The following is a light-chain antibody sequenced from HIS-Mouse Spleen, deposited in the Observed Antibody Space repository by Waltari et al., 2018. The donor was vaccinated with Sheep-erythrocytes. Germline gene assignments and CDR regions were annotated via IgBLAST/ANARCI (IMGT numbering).Light chain of an antibody. CDR1: KLGDKY. Sequence: SYELTQPPSVSVSPGQTASIPCSGDKLGDKYACWSQQKPGQSPVLVIYQDSKRPSGIPERFSGSNSGNTATLTISGTQAMDEADYYCQAWDSSTAVFGGGTKLTVL. CDR3: QAWDSSTAV. J-gene: IGLJ2*01. V-gene: IGLV3-1*01. CDR2: QDS.